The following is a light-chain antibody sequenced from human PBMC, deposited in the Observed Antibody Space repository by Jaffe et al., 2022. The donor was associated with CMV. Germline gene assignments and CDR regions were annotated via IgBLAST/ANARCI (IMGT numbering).Light chain of an antibody. Sequence: QSALTQPRSVSGSPGQSVTISCTGASSDVGGYNYVSWYQQHPGKAPKLMIYDVSKRPSGVPDRFSGSKSGTTASLTISGLQAEDEADYYCCSYAGSNSYVFGAGTEVTVL. CDR3: CSYAGSNSYV. CDR1: SSDVGGYNY. V-gene: IGLV2-11*01. CDR2: DVS. J-gene: IGLJ1*01.